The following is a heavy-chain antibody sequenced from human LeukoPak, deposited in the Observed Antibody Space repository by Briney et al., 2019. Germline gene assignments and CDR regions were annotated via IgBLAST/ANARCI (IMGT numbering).Heavy chain of an antibody. CDR1: GFTFSSYA. CDR3: AKWPSCSPGIEAAGSFDY. V-gene: IGHV3-23*01. J-gene: IGHJ4*02. CDR2: ISGSGGST. D-gene: IGHD6-13*01. Sequence: GGSLRLSCAASGFTFSSYAMSWVRQAPGKGLEWGSGISGSGGSTYYADSVKGRFTISRDNSKNTPYLQMNSLRAEDTSVYYCAKWPSCSPGIEAAGSFDYWGQGTLVTVSS.